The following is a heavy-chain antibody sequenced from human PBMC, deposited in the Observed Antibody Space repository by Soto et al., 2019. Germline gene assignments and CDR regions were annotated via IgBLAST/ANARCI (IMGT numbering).Heavy chain of an antibody. CDR2: VNWNSGSI. CDR1: GFTFDDYA. D-gene: IGHD5-12*01. V-gene: IGHV3-9*01. J-gene: IGHJ4*02. CDR3: AKDRDGAWLGPFDC. Sequence: EVQLVESGGGLVQPGRSLRLSCAASGFTFDDYAMHWVRQVSGKGLEWVSGVNWNSGSIVYADSVKGRFTISRDNAKNSRYLQMDSLRTEDTALYYCAKDRDGAWLGPFDCWGQGTLVTVSS.